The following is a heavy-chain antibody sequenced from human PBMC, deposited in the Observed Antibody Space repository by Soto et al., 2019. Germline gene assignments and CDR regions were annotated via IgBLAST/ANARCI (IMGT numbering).Heavy chain of an antibody. J-gene: IGHJ3*02. CDR3: AGDPAASGFELEI. Sequence: QVQLVESGGGVVQPGGSLTLSCAASGFTFRTYAMHWVRQAPGKGLEWVAYIWADGSKKVYADSVKGRFSISRDNSQNRFSLHMNSLRAEDTAIYYCAGDPAASGFELEIWGLGTMVTVSS. V-gene: IGHV3-33*01. D-gene: IGHD3-9*01. CDR2: IWADGSKK. CDR1: GFTFRTYA.